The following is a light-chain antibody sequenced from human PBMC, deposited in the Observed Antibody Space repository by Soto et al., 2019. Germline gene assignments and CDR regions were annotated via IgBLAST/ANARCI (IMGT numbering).Light chain of an antibody. CDR1: QSISSY. J-gene: IGKJ1*01. Sequence: DIQMTQSPSSLSASVGDRVAITCRASQSISSYLNWYQQKPGKAPKLLIYAASILQSGVPSRFSGSGSGTEFTLTIRSLQPDDIATYYCQQYSSYSAWTFGEGTKVDIK. V-gene: IGKV1-39*01. CDR2: AAS. CDR3: QQYSSYSAWT.